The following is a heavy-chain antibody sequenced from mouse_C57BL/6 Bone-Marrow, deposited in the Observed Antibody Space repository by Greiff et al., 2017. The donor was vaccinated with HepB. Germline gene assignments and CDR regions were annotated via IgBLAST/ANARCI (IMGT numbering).Heavy chain of an antibody. CDR2: SRNKANDYTT. Sequence: EVQLVESGGGLVQSGRSLRLSCATSGFTFSDFYMEWVRQAPGKGLEWIAASRNKANDYTTEYSASVKGRFIVSRDTSQSILYLQMNALRAEDTAIYYCARESTVVANAMDYWGQGTSVTVSS. J-gene: IGHJ4*01. V-gene: IGHV7-1*01. CDR1: GFTFSDFY. CDR3: ARESTVVANAMDY. D-gene: IGHD1-1*01.